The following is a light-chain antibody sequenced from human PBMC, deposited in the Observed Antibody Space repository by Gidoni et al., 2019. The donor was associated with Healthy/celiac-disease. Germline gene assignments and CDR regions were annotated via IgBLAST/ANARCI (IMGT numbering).Light chain of an antibody. J-gene: IGLJ2*01. CDR1: KLGDKY. Sequence: SYELTQPPSVSVSPGQTASITCPGDKLGDKYACWYQQKPGQSPVLVIYQDSKRPSGIPERFSGSNSGHTATLTISGTQAMDEADYYCQAWDSSAVVFGGGTKLTVL. CDR3: QAWDSSAVV. V-gene: IGLV3-1*01. CDR2: QDS.